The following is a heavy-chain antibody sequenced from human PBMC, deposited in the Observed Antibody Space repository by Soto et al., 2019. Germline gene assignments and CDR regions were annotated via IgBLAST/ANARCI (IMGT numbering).Heavy chain of an antibody. D-gene: IGHD2-15*01. J-gene: IGHJ3*02. Sequence: LSLTCTVSGGSISSGNYFWGWIRQHPGKGLEWIAYMSYSGATHYNPSLRTRVVVSLDTSMNQFSLKLSSVTAADTAVYFCARYCSGGTCQYAFDIWGQGTMVTVSS. CDR2: MSYSGAT. V-gene: IGHV4-31*03. CDR1: GGSISSGNYF. CDR3: ARYCSGGTCQYAFDI.